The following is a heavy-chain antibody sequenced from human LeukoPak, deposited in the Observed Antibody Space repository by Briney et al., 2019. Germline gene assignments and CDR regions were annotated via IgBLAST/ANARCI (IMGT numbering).Heavy chain of an antibody. Sequence: SETLSLTCTVSGGSISSYYWSWIRQPAGKGLEWIGRIYTSGSTNYNPSLKSRVTMSVDTSKNQFSLKLSSVTVADTAVYYCAREATVAEPIYYYYYGMDVWGQGTTVTVSS. CDR2: IYTSGST. V-gene: IGHV4-4*07. CDR1: GGSISSYY. CDR3: AREATVAEPIYYYYYGMDV. J-gene: IGHJ6*02. D-gene: IGHD6-19*01.